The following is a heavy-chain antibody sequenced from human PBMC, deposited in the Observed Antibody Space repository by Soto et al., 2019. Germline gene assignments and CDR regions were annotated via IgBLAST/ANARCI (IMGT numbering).Heavy chain of an antibody. J-gene: IGHJ6*02. V-gene: IGHV1-2*02. Sequence: QVQLVQSGAEVKKPGASLKVSCKASGYRFTGYGLHWVRQAPGQGLEWMGWINPKSGASDYAKKLKGRVTRTRELDTNTAYLDLSALRTEDRADDTDVSYCAKSNYRRDGYCQSGLEVCGQGTTVTVSS. CDR3: VSYCAKSNYRRDGYCQSGLEV. D-gene: IGHD2-21*02. CDR2: INPKSGAS. CDR1: GYRFTGYG.